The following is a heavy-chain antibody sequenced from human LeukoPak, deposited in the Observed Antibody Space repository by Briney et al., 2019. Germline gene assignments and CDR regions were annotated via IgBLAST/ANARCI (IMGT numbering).Heavy chain of an antibody. CDR1: GFRFSDYY. J-gene: IGHJ6*03. V-gene: IGHV3-11*04. CDR2: ITSDGTI. CDR3: ARDHYFGSGSYTIRFYYYMDV. Sequence: GGSLRLFCAASGFRFSDYYMAWIRQAPGKGLEWVSYITSDGTIYYADSVKGRFIISRDNAKNSLYLQMNSLRAEDTAVFYCARDHYFGSGSYTIRFYYYMDVWGKGTTVTVSS. D-gene: IGHD3-10*01.